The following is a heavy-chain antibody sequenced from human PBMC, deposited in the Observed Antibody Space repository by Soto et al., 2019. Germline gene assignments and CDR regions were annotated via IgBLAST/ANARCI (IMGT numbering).Heavy chain of an antibody. V-gene: IGHV4-31*03. Sequence: QVQLQESGPGLVKPSQTLSLTCNVSGGSVSSGGYYWSWIGQHPGKGLERFGYIYYSGSTYYNPSLKSRVTISVDTSKNQFYLKLSSVTAADTAVYYCARDRGITGTTHYYYGMDVWGQGTTVTVSS. CDR2: IYYSGST. CDR1: GGSVSSGGYY. D-gene: IGHD1-7*01. CDR3: ARDRGITGTTHYYYGMDV. J-gene: IGHJ6*02.